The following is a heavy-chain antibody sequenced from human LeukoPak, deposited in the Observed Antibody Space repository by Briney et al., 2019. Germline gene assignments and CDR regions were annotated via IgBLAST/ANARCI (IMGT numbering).Heavy chain of an antibody. J-gene: IGHJ6*03. V-gene: IGHV6-1*01. CDR1: GDSVSSNTAA. CDR3: ARESSGWSPYYYYYYMDV. D-gene: IGHD6-19*01. CDR2: TYYRSKWYT. Sequence: SQTLSLTCAISGDSVSSNTAAWNWIRQSPSRGLEWLGRTYYRSKWYTDYAVSVKSRITINPDTSKNQFSLQLNSVTPEDTAVYYCARESSGWSPYYYYYYMDVWGKGTTVTVSS.